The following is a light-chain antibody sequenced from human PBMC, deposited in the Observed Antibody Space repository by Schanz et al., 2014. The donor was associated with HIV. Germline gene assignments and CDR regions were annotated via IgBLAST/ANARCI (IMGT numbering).Light chain of an antibody. CDR1: SSDVGGYNY. J-gene: IGLJ1*01. CDR2: DVS. Sequence: QSALTQPASVSGSPGQSITISCTGTSSDVGGYNYVSWYQQHPGKAPKLMIYDVSKRPSGVPDRFSGSKSGNTASLTVSGLQAEDEADYYCSSKATGGRAPFVFGGGTKLTVL. CDR3: SSKATGGRAPFV. V-gene: IGLV2-14*01.